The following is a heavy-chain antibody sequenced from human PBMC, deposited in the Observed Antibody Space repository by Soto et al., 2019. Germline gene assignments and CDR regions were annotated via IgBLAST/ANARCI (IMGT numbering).Heavy chain of an antibody. CDR1: GDTFSSYA. Sequence: QVPLVQSGAEVKKPGSSVKVSCKASGDTFSSYAINWVRQAPGQGLAWMGGIIPMFGTANYAQKFKGRVTITAGESTRTVYMELSSLRSEDTAVYYCARVGPAHYYDSSGYYSPLDYWGQGTLVTVSS. J-gene: IGHJ4*02. CDR3: ARVGPAHYYDSSGYYSPLDY. V-gene: IGHV1-69*01. D-gene: IGHD3-22*01. CDR2: IIPMFGTA.